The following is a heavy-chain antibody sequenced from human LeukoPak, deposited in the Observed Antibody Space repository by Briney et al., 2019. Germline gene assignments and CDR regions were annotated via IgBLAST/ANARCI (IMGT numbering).Heavy chain of an antibody. CDR3: ARVYDIVATMVSAFDI. D-gene: IGHD5-12*01. CDR2: ISSSSSYI. V-gene: IGHV3-21*01. Sequence: GGSLRLSCAASGFTFSSDSMNWVRQAPGKGLEGVSSISSSSSYIYYADSVKGRFTISRDNAKNSLYLQMNSLRAEDTAVYYCARVYDIVATMVSAFDIWGQGTMVTVSS. J-gene: IGHJ3*02. CDR1: GFTFSSDS.